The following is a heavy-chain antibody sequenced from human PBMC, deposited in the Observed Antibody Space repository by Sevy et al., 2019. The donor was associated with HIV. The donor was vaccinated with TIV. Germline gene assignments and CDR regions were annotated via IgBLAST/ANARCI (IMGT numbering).Heavy chain of an antibody. Sequence: GGSLRLSCAVSGFSFDSYGMTWDRQAPGKGLEWVSGISGSGTRTYYADSVKGRFIISRDNSKNTLYLQMNSLRSEDPAIYYCAKGGGGHYDPDEIGYYFYYYNMDVWGKGTTVTVSS. J-gene: IGHJ6*03. V-gene: IGHV3-23*01. D-gene: IGHD3-22*01. CDR1: GFSFDSYG. CDR2: ISGSGTRT. CDR3: AKGGGGHYDPDEIGYYFYYYNMDV.